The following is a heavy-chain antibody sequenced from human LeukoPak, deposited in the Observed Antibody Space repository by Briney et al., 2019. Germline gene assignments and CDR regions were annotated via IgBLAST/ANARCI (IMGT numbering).Heavy chain of an antibody. CDR2: IKQDGSEK. V-gene: IGHV3-7*01. Sequence: GGSLRLSCAASGFTFSSYWMSWVRQAPGKGLEWVANIKQDGSEKYYVDSVKGRFTISRDNAKNSLYLQMNSLRAEDTAVYYCARRYRGGDCYSPYFDYWGQGTLVTVSS. D-gene: IGHD2-21*02. CDR1: GFTFSSYW. CDR3: ARRYRGGDCYSPYFDY. J-gene: IGHJ4*02.